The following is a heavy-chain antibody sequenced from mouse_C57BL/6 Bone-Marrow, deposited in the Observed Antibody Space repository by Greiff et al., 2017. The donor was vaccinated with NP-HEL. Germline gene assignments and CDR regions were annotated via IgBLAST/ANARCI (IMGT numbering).Heavy chain of an antibody. J-gene: IGHJ3*01. D-gene: IGHD1-1*01. CDR2: FYPGSGSI. CDR3: ARHNITTVVATNPWFAY. V-gene: IGHV1-62-2*01. Sequence: QVQLKESGAELVKPGASVKLSCKASGYTFTEYTIHWVKQRSGQGLEWIGWFYPGSGSIKYNEKFKDKATLTADKSSSTVYMELSRLTSEDSAVYFCARHNITTVVATNPWFAYWGQGTLVTVSA. CDR1: GYTFTEYT.